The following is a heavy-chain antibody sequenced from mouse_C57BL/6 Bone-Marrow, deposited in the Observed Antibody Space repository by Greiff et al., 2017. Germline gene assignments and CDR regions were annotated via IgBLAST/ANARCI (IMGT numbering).Heavy chain of an antibody. J-gene: IGHJ3*01. V-gene: IGHV5-6*01. Sequence: EVKVVESGGDLVKPGGSLKLSCAASGFTFSSYGMHWVSQTPDKGLEWVGNISSGGSYTNYHDRVKGRFTISRDNAKNTLYLQMSSLKSEDTAMYYCARCPTREKAYWGQGTLVTVSA. CDR1: GFTFSSYG. CDR3: ARCPTREKAY. CDR2: ISSGGSYT. D-gene: IGHD6-1*01.